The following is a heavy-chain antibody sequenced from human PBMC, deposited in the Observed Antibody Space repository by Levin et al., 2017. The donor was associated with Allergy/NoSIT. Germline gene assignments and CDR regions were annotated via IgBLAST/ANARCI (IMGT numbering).Heavy chain of an antibody. J-gene: IGHJ4*02. CDR2: ISTSTTI. CDR3: ARDYRSSSGLGVDY. D-gene: IGHD6-13*01. Sequence: QPGGSLRLSCAASGFTFSTYSMNWVRQAPGGGLEWVSFISTSTTIYYADSVKDRLSISRDNAKTSLYLQMNSLRDEVTAVYDCARDYRSSSGLGVDYWGQGPLVTVPS. V-gene: IGHV3-48*02. CDR1: GFTFSTYS.